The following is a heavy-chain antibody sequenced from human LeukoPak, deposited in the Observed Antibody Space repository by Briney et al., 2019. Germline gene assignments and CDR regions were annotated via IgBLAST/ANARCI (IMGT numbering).Heavy chain of an antibody. CDR2: VSDYNGNT. CDR1: GYTFSRHG. J-gene: IGHJ4*02. Sequence: ASVKVSCKTSGYTFSRHGITWVRQAPGQGFEWMGWVSDYNGNTNYAQSVQGRVTMTTDTSTNTAYMELRSLRSDDTAVYYCAKDIHPGLDSGASCCFDYWGQGTPVTVSS. D-gene: IGHD3-22*01. V-gene: IGHV1-18*01. CDR3: AKDIHPGLDSGASCCFDY.